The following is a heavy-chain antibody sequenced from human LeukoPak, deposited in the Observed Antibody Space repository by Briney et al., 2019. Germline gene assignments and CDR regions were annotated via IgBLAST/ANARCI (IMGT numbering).Heavy chain of an antibody. J-gene: IGHJ6*02. CDR3: ARKGMGMDV. V-gene: IGHV3-74*01. CDR1: GFPFSGYW. D-gene: IGHD6-13*01. CDR2: IDGDGSTT. Sequence: GGSLRLSCAASGFPFSGYWMYWLRHAPGKGLVWVSRIDGDGSTTTYADSVKGRFTVSRDNAKNTLYLYMNSLRAEDTAVYYCARKGMGMDVWGQGTTVTVSS.